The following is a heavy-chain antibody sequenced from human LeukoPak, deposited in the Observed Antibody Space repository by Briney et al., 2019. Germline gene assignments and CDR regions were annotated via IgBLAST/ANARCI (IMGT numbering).Heavy chain of an antibody. CDR3: AKAPKDGYYYYGMDV. CDR2: ISGSGADT. J-gene: IGHJ6*02. Sequence: GGSLRLSCAASGFTFNTYAMIWVRQAPGKGLEWVSAISGSGADTYYADSGEGRFTISRDNSKNTLYLQMNSLRAEDTAVYYCAKAPKDGYYYYGMDVWGQGTTVTVSS. D-gene: IGHD5-24*01. CDR1: GFTFNTYA. V-gene: IGHV3-23*01.